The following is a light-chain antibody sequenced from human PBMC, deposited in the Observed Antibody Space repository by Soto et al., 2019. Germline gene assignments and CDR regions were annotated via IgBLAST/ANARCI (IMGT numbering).Light chain of an antibody. CDR2: DVS. Sequence: QSALTQPASVSGSPGQSITISCTGTSSDIGNYNYVSWYQQDPGKAPKLMIYDVSNRPSGVSNRFSGSKSGITASLTISGLQAEDEADYYCSSYTSSSTYVFGTGTKVTV. J-gene: IGLJ1*01. CDR1: SSDIGNYNY. V-gene: IGLV2-14*01. CDR3: SSYTSSSTYV.